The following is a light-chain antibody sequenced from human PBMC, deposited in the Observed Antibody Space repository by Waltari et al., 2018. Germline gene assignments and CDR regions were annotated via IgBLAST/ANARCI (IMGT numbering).Light chain of an antibody. J-gene: IGKJ5*01. Sequence: DVGLTQSPLSLPVTLGQPASISCRSSPSLVYTDGISYLDWFHQRPGQAPRRLIYKVSTRDSGVPDRFSGSGSGTDFTLMISSVEADDVGVYFCMQATHWPVTFGQGTRLEIK. CDR3: MQATHWPVT. V-gene: IGKV2-30*01. CDR2: KVS. CDR1: PSLVYTDGISY.